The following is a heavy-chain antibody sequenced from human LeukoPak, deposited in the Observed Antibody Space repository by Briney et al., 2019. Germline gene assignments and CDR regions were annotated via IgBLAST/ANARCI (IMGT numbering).Heavy chain of an antibody. CDR1: GFTFSSYA. CDR3: AKGHADYGTGFDL. Sequence: GGSLRLSCAASGFTFSSYAMSWVRQAPGKGLEWVSAIGGSGDNTYYADSVKGRFTISRDNSKNTLYLQMSSLRAEDTAVYYCAKGHADYGTGFDLWGQGTLVTVSS. J-gene: IGHJ4*02. D-gene: IGHD4-17*01. CDR2: IGGSGDNT. V-gene: IGHV3-23*01.